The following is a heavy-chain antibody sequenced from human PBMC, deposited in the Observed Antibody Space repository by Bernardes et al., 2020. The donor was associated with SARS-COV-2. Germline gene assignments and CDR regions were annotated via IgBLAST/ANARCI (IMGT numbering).Heavy chain of an antibody. CDR2: INHSGTT. J-gene: IGHJ4*02. CDR3: ARGYIAAAAGSFDF. CDR1: GGSFTSYF. D-gene: IGHD6-25*01. Sequence: ETLSLTCAVYGGSFTSYFWTWIRQPPGKGLEWIGEINHSGTTHYNSSLKSRVTISVDMTENQFSLKLTSVTAADTGVYYCARGYIAAAAGSFDFWGQGTPVTVSS. V-gene: IGHV4-34*01.